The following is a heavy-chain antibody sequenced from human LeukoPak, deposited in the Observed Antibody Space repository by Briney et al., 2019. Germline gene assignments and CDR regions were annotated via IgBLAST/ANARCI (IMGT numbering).Heavy chain of an antibody. Sequence: GGSLRLSCAASGFTFSSSAMTWVRQAPGKGLEWVSGIGGGGTGTHYADSVKGRFTVSRDNSRNTLYLQMNSLRAEDTALYYCAKELESWEIFEYWGQGTLVTVSS. V-gene: IGHV3-23*01. CDR1: GFTFSSSA. CDR2: IGGGGTGT. J-gene: IGHJ4*02. CDR3: AKELESWEIFEY. D-gene: IGHD1-26*01.